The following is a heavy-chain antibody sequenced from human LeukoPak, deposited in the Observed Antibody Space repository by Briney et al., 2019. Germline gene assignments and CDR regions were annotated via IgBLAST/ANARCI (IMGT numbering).Heavy chain of an antibody. J-gene: IGHJ5*02. CDR2: ISSSGSTI. CDR3: ARDNARSSSSPGGWFDP. Sequence: GGSLRLSCAASGFTFSSYEMNWVRQAPGKGLERVSYISSSGSTIYYADSVKGRFTISRDNAKNSLYLQMNSLRAEDTAVYYCARDNARSSSSPGGWFDPWGQGTLVTVSS. D-gene: IGHD6-6*01. CDR1: GFTFSSYE. V-gene: IGHV3-48*03.